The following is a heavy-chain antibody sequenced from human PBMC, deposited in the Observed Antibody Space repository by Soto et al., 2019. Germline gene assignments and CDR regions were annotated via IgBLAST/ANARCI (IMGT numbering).Heavy chain of an antibody. CDR3: VRGRYGSEIH. V-gene: IGHV3-53*04. Sequence: EVRLVESGGGLVQPGGSLRLSCAAFGFTVSSNYMTWVRQAPGKGLEWVSLVYSGGATHYAASVKGRFTISTHSSQNTLFLQMNSLRTEDTATYYCVRGRYGSEIHWGQGTKVTVSS. CDR1: GFTVSSNY. D-gene: IGHD3-10*01. CDR2: VYSGGAT. J-gene: IGHJ4*02.